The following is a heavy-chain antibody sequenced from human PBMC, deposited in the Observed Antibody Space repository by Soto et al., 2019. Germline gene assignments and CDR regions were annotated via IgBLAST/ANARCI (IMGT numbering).Heavy chain of an antibody. CDR2: IYYSGST. V-gene: IGHV4-30-2*01. Sequence: SETLSLTCTVSGGSISSGGYSWSWIRQPPGKGLEWIGYIYYSGSTYYNPSLKSRVTISVDRSKNQFSLKLSSVTAADTAVYLCSRVFRFLRGQNYHDGIDVWGQGTTVIVSS. CDR3: SRVFRFLRGQNYHDGIDV. CDR1: GGSISSGGYS. D-gene: IGHD3-3*01. J-gene: IGHJ6*02.